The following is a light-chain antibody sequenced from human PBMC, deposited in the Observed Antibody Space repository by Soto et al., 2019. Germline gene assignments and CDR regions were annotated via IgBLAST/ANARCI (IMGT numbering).Light chain of an antibody. CDR1: QTISSNY. J-gene: IGKJ1*01. V-gene: IGKV3-20*01. Sequence: DIVLTQSPATLSVSPGERATLSCRASQTISSNYLAWYQQKPGQPPSLLIYGTSSRATGITDRFSGSGSGTDFTLTISRLEPEDSAIYYCQQYVSWTFGQGTKVEIK. CDR2: GTS. CDR3: QQYVSWT.